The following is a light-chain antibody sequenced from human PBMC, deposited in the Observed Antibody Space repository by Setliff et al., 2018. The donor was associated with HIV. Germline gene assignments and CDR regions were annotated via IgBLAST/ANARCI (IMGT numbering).Light chain of an antibody. J-gene: IGKJ5*01. CDR2: GAS. CDR3: QQSYTMPPIT. Sequence: DIQMTQSPSSLSASVGGRVTITCRASQSINNYLNWYQQRPGQAPKLLIYGASSLQSGVPSRFSGSGSGTDFTLTISSLQPEDFATYYCQQSYTMPPITFGQGTRLEIK. CDR1: QSINNY. V-gene: IGKV1-39*01.